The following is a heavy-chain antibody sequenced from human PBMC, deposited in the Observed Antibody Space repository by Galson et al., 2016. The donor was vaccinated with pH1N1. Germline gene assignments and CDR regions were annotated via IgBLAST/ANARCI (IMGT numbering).Heavy chain of an antibody. CDR3: ARFLYGDYSNWFDP. CDR2: IDWDDDK. V-gene: IGHV2-70*01. CDR1: GFSLSTSGLC. D-gene: IGHD4-17*01. J-gene: IGHJ5*02. Sequence: PALVKPTQTLTLTCTFSGFSLSTSGLCVSWIRQPPGKALEWLALIDWDDDKYYRTSLKTRLTTSKDTSKNQVVLTMTNMDPVDTATYYCARFLYGDYSNWFDPWGQGTLVTVSS.